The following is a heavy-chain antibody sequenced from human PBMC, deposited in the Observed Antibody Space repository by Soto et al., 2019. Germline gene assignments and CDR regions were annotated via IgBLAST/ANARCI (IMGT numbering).Heavy chain of an antibody. D-gene: IGHD6-13*01. J-gene: IGHJ4*02. V-gene: IGHV3-7*05. CDR3: ARASGYSSSWYAD. CDR1: GFPFSSYW. Sequence: GGSLRLSCAASGFPFSSYWMSWVRQAPGKGLEWVANIKQDGSEKYYVDSVKGRFTISRDNAKNSLYLQMNSLRAEDTAVYYCARASGYSSSWYADWGQGTLVTVSS. CDR2: IKQDGSEK.